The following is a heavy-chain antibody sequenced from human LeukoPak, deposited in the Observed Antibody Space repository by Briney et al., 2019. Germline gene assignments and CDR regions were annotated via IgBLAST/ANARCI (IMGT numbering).Heavy chain of an antibody. CDR2: INHSGST. Sequence: PSETLSLTCAVYGGSFSGYYWSWIRQPPGKGLEWIGEINHSGSTNYNPSLKSRVTISVDTSKNQFSLKLSSVTAADTAVYHCARVRYRAPDYWGQGTLVTVSS. CDR3: ARVRYRAPDY. J-gene: IGHJ4*02. CDR1: GGSFSGYY. V-gene: IGHV4-34*01. D-gene: IGHD1-14*01.